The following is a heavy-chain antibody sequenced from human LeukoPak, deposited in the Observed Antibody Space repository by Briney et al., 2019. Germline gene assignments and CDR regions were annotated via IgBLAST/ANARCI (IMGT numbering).Heavy chain of an antibody. V-gene: IGHV3-48*01. D-gene: IGHD3-16*01. CDR1: GFTFSTYS. CDR3: ARGGGSYGHDAFDI. Sequence: GGSLRLSCAASGFTFSTYSMNWVRQAPGKGLEWVSYISSSTSTIYYADSVKGRFTISRDNAKNSLYLQMNSLRAEDTAGYYCARGGGSYGHDAFDIWGQGTMVTVSS. J-gene: IGHJ3*02. CDR2: ISSSTSTI.